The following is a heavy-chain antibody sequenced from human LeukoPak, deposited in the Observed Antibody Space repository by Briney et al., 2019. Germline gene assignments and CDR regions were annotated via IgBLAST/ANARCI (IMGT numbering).Heavy chain of an antibody. J-gene: IGHJ4*02. V-gene: IGHV4-30-2*06. Sequence: PSQTLSLTCTVSGGSISSGGYYWSWIRQSPGKGLEWIGEINPGGSTNYNPSLESRVILSVDTSKNQFSLRVDSVSAADTAVYYCAREDCSGGDCTSFDYWGQGTLVTVSS. D-gene: IGHD2-15*01. CDR2: INPGGST. CDR3: AREDCSGGDCTSFDY. CDR1: GGSISSGGYY.